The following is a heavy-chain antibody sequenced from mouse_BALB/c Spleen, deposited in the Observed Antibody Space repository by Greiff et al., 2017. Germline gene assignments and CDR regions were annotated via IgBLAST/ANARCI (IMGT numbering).Heavy chain of an antibody. J-gene: IGHJ2*01. CDR2: ISSGGSYT. Sequence: DVMLVESGGGLVKPGGSLKLSCAASGFTFSSYTMSWVRQTPEKRLEWVATISSGGSYTYYPDSVTGRFTISRDNAKNTLYLQMSSLKSEDTAMYYCRRGGTRHYYGSSYRGYFDYWGQGTTLTVSS. CDR3: RRGGTRHYYGSSYRGYFDY. D-gene: IGHD1-1*01. V-gene: IGHV5-6-4*01. CDR1: GFTFSSYT.